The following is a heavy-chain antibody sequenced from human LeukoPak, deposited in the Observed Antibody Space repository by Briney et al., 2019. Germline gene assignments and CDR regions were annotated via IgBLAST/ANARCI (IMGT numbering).Heavy chain of an antibody. J-gene: IGHJ4*02. CDR3: ARGGTIFGVVIPFDY. CDR2: IYHSGST. CDR1: GGSISSSNW. Sequence: SETLSLTCAVSGGSISSSNWWSWVRQPPGKGLEWIGEIYHSGSTNYNPSLKSRVTISVDKSKNQFSLKLSSVTAADTAVYYCARGGTIFGVVIPFDYWGQGTLVTVSS. D-gene: IGHD3-3*01. V-gene: IGHV4-4*02.